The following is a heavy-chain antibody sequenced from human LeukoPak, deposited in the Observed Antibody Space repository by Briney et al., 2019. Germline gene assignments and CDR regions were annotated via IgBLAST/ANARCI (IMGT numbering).Heavy chain of an antibody. V-gene: IGHV3-30*18. CDR1: GFTFSNYG. J-gene: IGHJ4*02. CDR2: ISYEGRTM. D-gene: IGHD2-2*01. CDR3: AKEGTAQISTWYDN. Sequence: GGSLRLSCAGAGFTFSNYGMHWVRQAPGKGLEWVAVISYEGRTMYYGDSVKGRFTISRDNSRNTLFLQMNSLSPDDTAVYYCAKEGTAQISTWYDNWGQGTLVTVSP.